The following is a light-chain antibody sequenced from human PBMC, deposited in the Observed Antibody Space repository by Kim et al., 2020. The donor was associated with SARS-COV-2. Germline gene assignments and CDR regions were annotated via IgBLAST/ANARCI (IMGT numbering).Light chain of an antibody. V-gene: IGKV1-5*01. J-gene: IGKJ4*01. CDR1: QSISTW. CDR3: QHYNNYPLN. Sequence: IQMTQSPSTLSASVGHRVTITCRTSQSISTWLAWYQQKPGKAPKLLIYDASSVESGVPSRFSGSGSGTEFTLTISSLQPDDFATYYCQHYNNYPLNFGGGTKVDIK. CDR2: DAS.